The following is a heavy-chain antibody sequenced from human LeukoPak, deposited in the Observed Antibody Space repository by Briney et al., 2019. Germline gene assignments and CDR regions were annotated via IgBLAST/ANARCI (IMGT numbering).Heavy chain of an antibody. D-gene: IGHD4-11*01. Sequence: GGSLSLSCAASGFTFSSYAMSWVRQAPGRGLEWVSAISGSVGSTYYADSVEGRFSISRDKSKNTLYLQMNSLRAEDTAVYYSAKLRIDYSSNDAFDIWGQGTMVTVSS. J-gene: IGHJ3*02. CDR3: AKLRIDYSSNDAFDI. V-gene: IGHV3-23*01. CDR2: ISGSVGST. CDR1: GFTFSSYA.